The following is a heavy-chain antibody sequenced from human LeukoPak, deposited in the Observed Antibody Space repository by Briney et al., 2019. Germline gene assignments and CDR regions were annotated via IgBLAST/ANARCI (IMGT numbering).Heavy chain of an antibody. CDR3: ARASDLWFGELLSSY. CDR2: ISSSSSYI. Sequence: GASLRLSCAASGFTSSSYSKNWVRQAPGKGLEWVSCISSSSSYIYYAASVKGRFTISRDNAKNSLYLQMNSLRAEDTAVYYCARASDLWFGELLSSYWGQGTLVTVSS. V-gene: IGHV3-21*01. CDR1: GFTSSSYS. J-gene: IGHJ4*02. D-gene: IGHD3-10*01.